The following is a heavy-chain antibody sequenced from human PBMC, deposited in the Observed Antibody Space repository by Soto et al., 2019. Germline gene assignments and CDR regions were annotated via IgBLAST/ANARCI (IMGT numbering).Heavy chain of an antibody. CDR2: IYWDDDK. CDR3: AHSREGYCSSSRCPTDLDY. J-gene: IGHJ4*02. D-gene: IGHD2-2*01. Sequence: QITLKESGPTLVKPTQTLTLTCTFSGFSLSTSGVGVGWIRQPPGKALEWLALIYWDDDKRYSPSLKSRLTLTKDTAKNQVVLTVTNMDPVDTATYYCAHSREGYCSSSRCPTDLDYWGQGTLVTVSS. CDR1: GFSLSTSGVG. V-gene: IGHV2-5*02.